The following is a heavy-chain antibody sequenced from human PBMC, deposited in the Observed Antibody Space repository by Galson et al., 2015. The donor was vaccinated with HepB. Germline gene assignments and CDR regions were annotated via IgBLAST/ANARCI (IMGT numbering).Heavy chain of an antibody. CDR1: GCTLTELS. CDR2: FDPEDGEK. CDR3: LTDTRGGNSGGFDF. V-gene: IGHV1-24*01. Sequence: SVKVSCKVSGCTLTELSIHWVRQAPGRGLEWMGGFDPEDGEKIYAQKLQGRVTMTEDTPTDTAYMELSSLRSEDTAVYFCLTDTRGGNSGGFDFWGQGTLVTVSS. J-gene: IGHJ4*02. D-gene: IGHD4-23*01.